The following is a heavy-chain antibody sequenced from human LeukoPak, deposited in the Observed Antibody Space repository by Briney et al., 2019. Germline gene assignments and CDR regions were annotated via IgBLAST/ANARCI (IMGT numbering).Heavy chain of an antibody. Sequence: ASVKVSCKASGYTFTSYGISWVRQAPGQGLEWMGWISAYNGNTNYAQKLQGRVTMTTDTSTSTAYMELRNLRSDDTAVYYCARDSLRAHAFDIWGQGTMVTVSS. CDR1: GYTFTSYG. J-gene: IGHJ3*02. V-gene: IGHV1-18*01. CDR2: ISAYNGNT. CDR3: ARDSLRAHAFDI. D-gene: IGHD3-16*01.